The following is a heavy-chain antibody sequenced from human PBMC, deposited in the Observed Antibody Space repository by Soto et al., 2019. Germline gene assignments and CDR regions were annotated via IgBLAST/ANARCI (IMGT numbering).Heavy chain of an antibody. CDR2: ISSSSTI. CDR1: GFTFSSYS. J-gene: IGHJ6*03. CDR3: ARVESRAISSSPHDYYYYMDV. Sequence: GGSLRLSCAASGFTFSSYSMNWVRQAPGKGLEWVSYISSSSTIYYADSVKGRFTISRDNAKNSLYLQMNSLRAEDTAVYYCARVESRAISSSPHDYYYYMDVWGKGTTVTVSS. D-gene: IGHD6-6*01. V-gene: IGHV3-48*01.